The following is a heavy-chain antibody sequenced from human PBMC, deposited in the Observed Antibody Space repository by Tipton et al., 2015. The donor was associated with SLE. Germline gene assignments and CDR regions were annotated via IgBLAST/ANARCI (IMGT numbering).Heavy chain of an antibody. D-gene: IGHD3-3*01. V-gene: IGHV1-8*03. CDR2: MNPNSGNT. Sequence: QLVQSGAEVKKPGASVKVSCKASGYTFTSYDINWVRQATGQGLEWMGWMNPNSGNTGYAQKFQGRVTITRNTSISTAYMELSSLRSEDTAVYYCARGFNGFRATRWVTIFGVVYYFDYCGQGTLVTVSS. J-gene: IGHJ4*02. CDR3: ARGFNGFRATRWVTIFGVVYYFDY. CDR1: GYTFTSYD.